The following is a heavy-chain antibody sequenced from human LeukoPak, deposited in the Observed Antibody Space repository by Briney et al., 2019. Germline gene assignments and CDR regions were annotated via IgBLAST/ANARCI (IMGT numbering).Heavy chain of an antibody. V-gene: IGHV3-23*01. Sequence: GGTLRLSCAASGFTFSSYGMSWVRQAPGKGLEWVSAISGSGGSTYYADSVKGRFTISRDNSKNTLYLQMNSLRAEGTAVYYCARVTLTSANFDYWGQGTVVTVSS. CDR3: ARVTLTSANFDY. J-gene: IGHJ4*02. CDR1: GFTFSSYG. CDR2: ISGSGGST.